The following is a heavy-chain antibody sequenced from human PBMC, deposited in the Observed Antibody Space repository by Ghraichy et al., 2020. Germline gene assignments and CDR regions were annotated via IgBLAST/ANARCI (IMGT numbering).Heavy chain of an antibody. CDR2: ISGSGGST. CDR1: GFTFSSYA. J-gene: IGHJ6*02. Sequence: GGSLRLSCAASGFTFSSYAMSWVRQAPGKGLEWVSAISGSGGSTYYADSVKGRFTISRDNSKNTLYLQMNSLRAEDTAVYYCAKDRSYSSSSKYYYYYGMDVWGQGTTVTVSS. V-gene: IGHV3-23*01. D-gene: IGHD6-6*01. CDR3: AKDRSYSSSSKYYYYYGMDV.